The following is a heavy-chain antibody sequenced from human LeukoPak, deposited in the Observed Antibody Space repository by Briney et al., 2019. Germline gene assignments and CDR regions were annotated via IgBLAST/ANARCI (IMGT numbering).Heavy chain of an antibody. D-gene: IGHD4-23*01. CDR3: AREYPNDYGGNSDAFDI. J-gene: IGHJ3*02. V-gene: IGHV1-69*04. CDR2: IIPILGIA. Sequence: SVKVSCKASGGTFSSYAISWVRQAPGQGLEWMGRIIPILGIANYAQKFQGRVTITADKSTSTAYMELSSLRSEDTAVYYCAREYPNDYGGNSDAFDIWGQGTMLTVSS. CDR1: GGTFSSYA.